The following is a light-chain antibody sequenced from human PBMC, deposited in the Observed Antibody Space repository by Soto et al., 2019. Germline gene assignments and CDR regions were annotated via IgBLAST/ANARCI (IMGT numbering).Light chain of an antibody. CDR3: MQATQLRT. J-gene: IGKJ5*01. V-gene: IGKV2-24*01. CDR2: KAS. Sequence: EIVRTQTPLFLPVTLGQPASISCKSSQSLVASDGNMYLDWLHQRPGQPPRLLIYKASKRFSGVPDRFSGSGAGTDFTLHISRVEAEDVGIYFCMQATQLRTFGQGTRLEI. CDR1: QSLVASDGNMY.